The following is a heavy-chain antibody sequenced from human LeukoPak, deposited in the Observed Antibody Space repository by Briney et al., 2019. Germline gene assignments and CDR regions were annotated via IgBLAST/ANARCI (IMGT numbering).Heavy chain of an antibody. D-gene: IGHD6-13*01. J-gene: IGHJ4*02. V-gene: IGHV3-53*01. Sequence: GGSLRLSCAASGFTVSNNYMSWVRQAPGKGLEWVSVIYIGGSTYYADSVKGRFTTSRDNSKNTVYLQMNSLRAEDTAVYYCARGGGSSSSSNSWGQGTLVTVSS. CDR3: ARGGGSSSSSNS. CDR2: IYIGGST. CDR1: GFTVSNNY.